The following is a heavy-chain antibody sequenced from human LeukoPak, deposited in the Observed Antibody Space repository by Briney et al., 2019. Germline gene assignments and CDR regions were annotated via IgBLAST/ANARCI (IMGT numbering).Heavy chain of an antibody. J-gene: IGHJ4*02. CDR3: ARDRFSGSYYPALPSDY. CDR1: GYTFTSYG. Sequence: ASVKVSCKASGYTFTSYGISWVRQAPGQGLEWMGWISAYNGNTNYAQKLQGRVTMTTDTSTSTAYMELRSLRSDDTAVYYCARDRFSGSYYPALPSDYWGQGTLVTVSS. V-gene: IGHV1-18*01. CDR2: ISAYNGNT. D-gene: IGHD1-26*01.